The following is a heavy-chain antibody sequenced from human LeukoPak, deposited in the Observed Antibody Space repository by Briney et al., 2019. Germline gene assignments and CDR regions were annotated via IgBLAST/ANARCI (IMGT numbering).Heavy chain of an antibody. CDR1: GYTVTSYG. CDR3: ARAVFSVVAQSKTWFDP. CDR2: SSAYNGNT. D-gene: IGHD2-15*01. V-gene: IGHV1-18*01. Sequence: ASVKVSCKASGYTVTSYGIRWVRQAPGQGLEWMGWSSAYNGNTNYAQMLQGRVTMTTDTSTSTAYMELRSLRSDDTAVYYCARAVFSVVAQSKTWFDPWGQGTLVTVSS. J-gene: IGHJ5*02.